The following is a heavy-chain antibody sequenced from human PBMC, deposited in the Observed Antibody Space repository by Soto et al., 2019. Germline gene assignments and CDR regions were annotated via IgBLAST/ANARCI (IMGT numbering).Heavy chain of an antibody. Sequence: QVQLVESGGGVVQPGRSLRLSCAASGFTFSGYGMHWVRQAPGKGLEWVAVIWNDGSKKYYGDSVKGRFTISRDNSKNTLYLQMNSLRAEDTAVYYCARLFNDLADLVGARIDYWGQGTLVTVSS. J-gene: IGHJ4*02. CDR1: GFTFSGYG. CDR2: IWNDGSKK. D-gene: IGHD1-26*01. V-gene: IGHV3-33*01. CDR3: ARLFNDLADLVGARIDY.